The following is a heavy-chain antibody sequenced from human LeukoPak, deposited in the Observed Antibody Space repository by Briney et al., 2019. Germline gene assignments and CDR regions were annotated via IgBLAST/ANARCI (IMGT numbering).Heavy chain of an antibody. CDR3: AREGDYYDSSGYYYYFDY. J-gene: IGHJ4*02. V-gene: IGHV3-30*03. Sequence: GGSLRLSCAASGFTFSSYSMNWVRQAPGKGLEWVAVISYDGSNKYYADSVKGRFTISRDNSKNTLYLQTNSLRAEDTAVYYCAREGDYYDSSGYYYYFDYWGQGTLVTVSS. CDR1: GFTFSSYS. CDR2: ISYDGSNK. D-gene: IGHD3-22*01.